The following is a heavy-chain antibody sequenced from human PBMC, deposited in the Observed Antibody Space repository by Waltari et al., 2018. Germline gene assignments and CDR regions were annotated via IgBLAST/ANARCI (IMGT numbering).Heavy chain of an antibody. D-gene: IGHD1-26*01. CDR1: GGSISSYY. CDR3: ARGIVGASTGGY. Sequence: QVQLQESGPGLVKPSETLSLTCTVSGGSISSYYWSWTRQPPGKGLEWSGYIYYSGSTNYNPSLKSRVTISVDTSKNQFSLKLSSVTAADTAVYYCARGIVGASTGGYWGQGTLVTVSS. J-gene: IGHJ4*02. CDR2: IYYSGST. V-gene: IGHV4-59*01.